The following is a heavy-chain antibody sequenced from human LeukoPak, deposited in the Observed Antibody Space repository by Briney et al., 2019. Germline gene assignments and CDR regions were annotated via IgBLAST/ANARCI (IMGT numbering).Heavy chain of an antibody. CDR1: GYTFTSYG. V-gene: IGHV1-18*01. CDR3: AREWDDYGDHGRYYFDY. Sequence: ASVKVSCKASGYTFTSYGISWVRQAPGQGLEWMGWISAYNGNTNYAQKLQGRVTMTTDTSTSTAYMELRSLRSDDTAVYYCAREWDDYGDHGRYYFDYWGQGTLVTVSS. D-gene: IGHD4-17*01. J-gene: IGHJ4*02. CDR2: ISAYNGNT.